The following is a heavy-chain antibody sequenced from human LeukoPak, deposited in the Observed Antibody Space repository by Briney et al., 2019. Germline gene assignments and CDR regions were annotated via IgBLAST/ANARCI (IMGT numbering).Heavy chain of an antibody. CDR2: IYGGGTNT. Sequence: GSLRPSCAGSGFSFRSFAMTWVRQAPGKGLEWVSTIYGGGTNTFYADSVKGRFTISRDDSKNMQFLEMDSLRPEDTAVYFCAKRITEAAGIYFDSWGQGTLVTVSS. D-gene: IGHD6-19*01. J-gene: IGHJ4*02. V-gene: IGHV3-23*01. CDR1: GFSFRSFA. CDR3: AKRITEAAGIYFDS.